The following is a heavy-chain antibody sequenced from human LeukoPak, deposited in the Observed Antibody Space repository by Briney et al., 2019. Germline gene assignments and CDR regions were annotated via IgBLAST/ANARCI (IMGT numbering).Heavy chain of an antibody. CDR1: GFTFDDYA. Sequence: GRSLRPSCAASGFTFDDYAMHWVRQAPGKGLEWVSGISWNSGSIGYADSVKGRFTISRDNAKNSLYLQMNSLRAEDTALYYCAKDMDKYSSSSDYYYYYGMDVWGQGTTVTVSS. V-gene: IGHV3-9*01. CDR3: AKDMDKYSSSSDYYYYYGMDV. J-gene: IGHJ6*02. CDR2: ISWNSGSI. D-gene: IGHD6-6*01.